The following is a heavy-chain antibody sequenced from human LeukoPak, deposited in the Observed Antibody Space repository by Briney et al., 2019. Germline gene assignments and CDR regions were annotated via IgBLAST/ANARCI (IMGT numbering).Heavy chain of an antibody. Sequence: GGSLRLSCAASGFTFSSYWMHWVRQAPGKGLVWVSLINSDGSSTSYADSVKGRFTLSRHNAKNTLYLQMNSLRAEDTAVYYCARDGGFNSYDSSGYYLYRWGQGTLVTVSS. V-gene: IGHV3-74*01. CDR1: GFTFSSYW. CDR3: ARDGGFNSYDSSGYYLYR. D-gene: IGHD3-22*01. J-gene: IGHJ4*02. CDR2: INSDGSST.